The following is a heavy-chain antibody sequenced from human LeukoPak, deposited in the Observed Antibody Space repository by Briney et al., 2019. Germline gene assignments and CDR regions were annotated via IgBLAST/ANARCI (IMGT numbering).Heavy chain of an antibody. J-gene: IGHJ4*02. CDR3: AKDPTHYRVWDYYETIGLSY. Sequence: GGSLRLSCAASGFTFSSYAMHWVRQAPGKGLEWVAVISYEGRNKYHADSVKGRFSISRDNSKNTLNLQMNSLRAEDTAVYYCAKDPTHYRVWDYYETIGLSYWGQGTLVTVSS. CDR1: GFTFSSYA. CDR2: ISYEGRNK. D-gene: IGHD3-22*01. V-gene: IGHV3-30*04.